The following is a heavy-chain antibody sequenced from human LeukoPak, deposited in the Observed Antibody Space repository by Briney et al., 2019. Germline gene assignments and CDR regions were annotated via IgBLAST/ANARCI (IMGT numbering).Heavy chain of an antibody. CDR3: AVQRVHHGFDI. D-gene: IGHD1-1*01. CDR2: ISSSSTYV. V-gene: IGHV3-21*01. Sequence: GGSPRLSCAASGFTFNICTMNWVRQAPGKGLEWVSSISSSSTYVYYADSLKGRFTISRDNGKHSLYLQMNSLRAEDTAVYYCAVQRVHHGFDIWGQGTMVTVSS. CDR1: GFTFNICT. J-gene: IGHJ3*02.